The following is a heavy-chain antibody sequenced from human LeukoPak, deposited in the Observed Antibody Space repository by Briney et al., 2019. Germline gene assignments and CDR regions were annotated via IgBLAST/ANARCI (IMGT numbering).Heavy chain of an antibody. CDR2: INPNNGGT. J-gene: IGHJ4*02. CDR3: AREPQESYRFDY. CDR1: GYTFTGYY. D-gene: IGHD3-10*01. Sequence: ASVKVSCKASGYTFTGYYMHWVRQAPGQGLEWMGRINPNNGGTNYAQKFQGRVTMTGDTSISTAYMELSSLRSEDTAVYYCAREPQESYRFDYWGQGTLVTVSS. V-gene: IGHV1-2*06.